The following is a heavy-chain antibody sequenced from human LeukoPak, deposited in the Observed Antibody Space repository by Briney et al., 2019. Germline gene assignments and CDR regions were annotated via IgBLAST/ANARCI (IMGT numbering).Heavy chain of an antibody. CDR3: AGLRGAAVIDY. CDR1: GESFSGYY. J-gene: IGHJ4*02. CDR2: INHSGST. V-gene: IGHV4-34*01. D-gene: IGHD6-19*01. Sequence: PSETLSLTCAVYGESFSGYYWSWIRQPPGKGLEWIGEINHSGSTNYNPSLKSRVTISVDTSKNQLSLNLTSVTAADTAVYYCAGLRGAAVIDYWGQGTLVTVSS.